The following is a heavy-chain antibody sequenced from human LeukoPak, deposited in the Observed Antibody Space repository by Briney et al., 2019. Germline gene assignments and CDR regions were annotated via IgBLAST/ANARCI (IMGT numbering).Heavy chain of an antibody. Sequence: SETLSLTCAVYGGSFSGYYWSWIRQPPGKGLEWIGEINHSGSTNYNPSLKSRVTISVDTSKNQFSLQLSSVTAADTAVYYCARVSRHARYYYYYYMDVWGKGTTVTVSS. V-gene: IGHV4-34*01. CDR2: INHSGST. J-gene: IGHJ6*03. CDR1: GGSFSGYY. CDR3: ARVSRHARYYYYYYMDV. D-gene: IGHD2-2*01.